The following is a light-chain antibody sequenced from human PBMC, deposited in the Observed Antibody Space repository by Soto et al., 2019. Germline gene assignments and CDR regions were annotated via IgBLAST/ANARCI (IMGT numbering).Light chain of an antibody. CDR2: DDN. Sequence: QCVLTQPPSVSAAPGQKVTISCSGSSSNIGGNSVSWYQQLPGTAPKLLIYDDNKRPSGIPDRFSGSKSGRSTTLGITGFQTGDEADYYFGSWDSSLSAYVFGTGTKVTV. CDR1: SSNIGGNS. J-gene: IGLJ1*01. V-gene: IGLV1-51*01. CDR3: GSWDSSLSAYV.